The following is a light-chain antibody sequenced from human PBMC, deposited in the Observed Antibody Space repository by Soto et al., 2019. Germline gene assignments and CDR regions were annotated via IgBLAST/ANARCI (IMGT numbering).Light chain of an antibody. V-gene: IGKV1-39*01. J-gene: IGKJ1*01. Sequence: DIQLTQSPSFLSASVGDRVTITCRARQGISNFLAWYQQKPGKAPKLLIYAASTLQSGVPSRFSGSGSGTDFTLTISSLQPEDFAIYYCQQSYSNPPTFGQGTKVEIK. CDR3: QQSYSNPPT. CDR2: AAS. CDR1: QGISNF.